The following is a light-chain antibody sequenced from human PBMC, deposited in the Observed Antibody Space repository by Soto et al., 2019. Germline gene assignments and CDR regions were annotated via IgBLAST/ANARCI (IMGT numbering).Light chain of an antibody. CDR1: QSINRH. V-gene: IGKV3-11*01. CDR3: QQRSNWPRT. J-gene: IGKJ1*01. Sequence: TQAEITRSEARGEGKSVSLGASQSINRHLAWYRQKPGQAPRLLIYDASNRATGIPARFSGSGSGTDFTRTISSLEPEDFAVYYCQQRSNWPRTFGQGTKVDIK. CDR2: DAS.